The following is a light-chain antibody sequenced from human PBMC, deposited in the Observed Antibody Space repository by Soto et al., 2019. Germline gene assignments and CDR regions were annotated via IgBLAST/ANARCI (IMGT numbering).Light chain of an antibody. V-gene: IGKV1-5*03. J-gene: IGKJ2*01. CDR2: KAS. Sequence: DIQMTQSPSTLSASVGDRVTITCRASQSISSWLAWYQQKPGKAPKLLIYKASSLESGVPSRFSGSGSGTEFTITISSLQPDDFATYYCQQYNSSTFGQGTKLEIK. CDR3: QQYNSST. CDR1: QSISSW.